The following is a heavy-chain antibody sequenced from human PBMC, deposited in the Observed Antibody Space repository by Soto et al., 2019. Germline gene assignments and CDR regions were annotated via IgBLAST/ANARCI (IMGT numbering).Heavy chain of an antibody. Sequence: KPSETLSLTSTVAGGSITSGGSYWSCIRQHPGKGLGWLGYIYDSGSTFYNPSLKSRITLSVDTSTNPSSLKLSSVTLADPAVYFCAREQAGYFYGMDYWGQGTLVTVSS. D-gene: IGHD2-2*03. J-gene: IGHJ4*02. CDR1: GGSITSGGSY. CDR2: IYDSGST. CDR3: AREQAGYFYGMDY. V-gene: IGHV4-31*03.